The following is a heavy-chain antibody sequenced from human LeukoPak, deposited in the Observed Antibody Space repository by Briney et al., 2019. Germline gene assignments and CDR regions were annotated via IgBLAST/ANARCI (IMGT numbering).Heavy chain of an antibody. Sequence: GGSLRLSCAASGFTFRSYWMSWVRQAPGKGLEWVANIKQDGSEKYYVDSVKGRFTISRDNAKNSLYLQMNSLRAEDTAVYYCARGSNYYDSSGAFDYWSQGTLVTVSS. D-gene: IGHD3-22*01. CDR1: GFTFRSYW. CDR3: ARGSNYYDSSGAFDY. J-gene: IGHJ4*02. CDR2: IKQDGSEK. V-gene: IGHV3-7*01.